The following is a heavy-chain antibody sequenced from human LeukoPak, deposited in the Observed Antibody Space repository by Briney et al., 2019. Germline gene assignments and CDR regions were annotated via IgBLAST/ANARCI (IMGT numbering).Heavy chain of an antibody. J-gene: IGHJ4*01. CDR1: GYSISSGFY. CDR2: IYHGGST. CDR3: ARVASGWSSYFDY. Sequence: SETLSLTCDVSGYSISSGFYWGWIGQPPGKGLEWTGNIYHGGSTYYNPSLKSRLTISIDTSKNHFSLKLTSVTAADTAVYFCARVASGWSSYFDYWGQGTLVTVSS. V-gene: IGHV4-38-2*01. D-gene: IGHD6-19*01.